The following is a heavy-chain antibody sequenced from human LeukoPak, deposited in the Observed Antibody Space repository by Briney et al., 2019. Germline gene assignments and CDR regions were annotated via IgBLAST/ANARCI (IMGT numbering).Heavy chain of an antibody. CDR3: AKGGLGCSSTSCYPY. J-gene: IGHJ4*02. Sequence: PGGSLRLSCAASGFTFSSYWMHWVRQVPGKGLVWVSHINSDGSSTNYADSVKGRFTISRDNAKNSLYLQMNSLRAEDTALYYCAKGGLGCSSTSCYPYWGQGTLVTVSS. V-gene: IGHV3-74*01. CDR2: INSDGSST. D-gene: IGHD2-2*01. CDR1: GFTFSSYW.